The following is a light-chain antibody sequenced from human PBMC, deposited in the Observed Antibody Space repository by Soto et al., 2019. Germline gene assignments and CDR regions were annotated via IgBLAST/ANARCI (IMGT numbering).Light chain of an antibody. CDR2: DAS. Sequence: DIQMTQSPSTLSASVGDRVTITCRASQFIDRWLAWYQQKLGKAPQYLIFDASSLYGGVPLRFSGSGSGTEFTLTITSLQPDDSATYYCLQYSGSSYTFGQGTRVEIK. CDR1: QFIDRW. V-gene: IGKV1-5*01. CDR3: LQYSGSSYT. J-gene: IGKJ2*01.